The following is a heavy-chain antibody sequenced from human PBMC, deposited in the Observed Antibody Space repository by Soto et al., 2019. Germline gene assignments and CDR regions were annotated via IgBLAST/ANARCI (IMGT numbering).Heavy chain of an antibody. D-gene: IGHD4-4*01. V-gene: IGHV4-39*01. CDR2: VYYTGST. CDR3: TRRARSTGLLAY. Sequence: ASETLSLTCTVSGNSISGTSSFWAWIRQPPGKNLEWIGSVYYTGSTYYNSSLKSRVSISIDTSKNQFSLSLNSVTAADTAVYYCTRRARSTGLLAYCGQGALVTVSS. J-gene: IGHJ4*02. CDR1: GNSISGTSSF.